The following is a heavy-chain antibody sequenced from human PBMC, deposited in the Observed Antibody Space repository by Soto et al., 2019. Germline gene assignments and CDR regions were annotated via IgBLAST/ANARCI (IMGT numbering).Heavy chain of an antibody. Sequence: VQLLESGGGLVQPGGSLRLSCAASGFTFSSYAMSWVRQAPGKGLEWVSAISGSGGSTYYADSVKGRFTISRDNSKNTLYLQMNSLRAEDTAVYYCAKDRSYYYDSSGYYYSDYYGMDVWGQGTTVTVSS. CDR3: AKDRSYYYDSSGYYYSDYYGMDV. D-gene: IGHD3-22*01. J-gene: IGHJ6*02. CDR2: ISGSGGST. CDR1: GFTFSSYA. V-gene: IGHV3-23*01.